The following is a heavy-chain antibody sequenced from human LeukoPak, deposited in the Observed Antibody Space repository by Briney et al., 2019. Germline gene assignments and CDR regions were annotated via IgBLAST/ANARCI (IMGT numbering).Heavy chain of an antibody. J-gene: IGHJ6*02. CDR1: DGSISSYY. D-gene: IGHD1-26*01. CDR3: ARGSDYYYYGMDV. V-gene: IGHV4-59*01. CDR2: ISGST. Sequence: PSETLSLTCTVSDGSISSYYWSWIRQPPGKGLEWIGYISGSTNYNPSLKSRVTISKDTSKNQFSLKLNSVTAADTAVYYCARGSDYYYYGMDVWGQGTTVTVSS.